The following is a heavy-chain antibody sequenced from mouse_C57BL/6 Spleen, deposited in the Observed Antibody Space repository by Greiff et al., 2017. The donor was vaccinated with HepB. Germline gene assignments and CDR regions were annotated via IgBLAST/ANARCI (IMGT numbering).Heavy chain of an antibody. Sequence: VQLQQPGAELVRPGTSVKLSCKASGYTFTSYWMHWVKQRPGQGLEWIGVIDPSDSYTNYNQKFKGKATLTVDTSSSTAYMQLSSLTSEDSAVYYCARGMGRVLYAMDYWGQGTSVTVSS. CDR1: GYTFTSYW. V-gene: IGHV1-59*01. CDR3: ARGMGRVLYAMDY. CDR2: IDPSDSYT. J-gene: IGHJ4*01. D-gene: IGHD4-1*01.